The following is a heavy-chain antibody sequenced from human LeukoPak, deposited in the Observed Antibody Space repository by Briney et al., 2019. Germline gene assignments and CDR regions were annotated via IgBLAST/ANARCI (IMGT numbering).Heavy chain of an antibody. CDR1: GYTFTGYY. CDR3: ARADHYYPEAFDI. V-gene: IGHV1-2*02. D-gene: IGHD3-22*01. Sequence: GASVKVSCKASGYTFTGYYMHWVRQAPGQGLEWMGWINPNSGGTNYAQKFQGRVTMTTDTSASTAYMEVGSLRSDDTAVYYCARADHYYPEAFDIWGQGTMVTVSS. J-gene: IGHJ3*02. CDR2: INPNSGGT.